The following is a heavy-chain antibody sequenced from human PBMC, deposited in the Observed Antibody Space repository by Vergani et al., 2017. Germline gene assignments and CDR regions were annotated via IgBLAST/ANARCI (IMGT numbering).Heavy chain of an antibody. J-gene: IGHJ4*02. V-gene: IGHV3-11*01. CDR2: ISRSGSST. CDR1: GFTFSDYY. D-gene: IGHD1-1*01. Sequence: QVQLVESGGGLVKPGGSLRLSCAASGFTFSDYYMTWIRPAPGKGLEWVSYISRSGSSTYYADSVRGRFTISRDNAKNSLYLQMNSLRAEDTAVYYCARFPNWSFDYWGQGTLVTVSS. CDR3: ARFPNWSFDY.